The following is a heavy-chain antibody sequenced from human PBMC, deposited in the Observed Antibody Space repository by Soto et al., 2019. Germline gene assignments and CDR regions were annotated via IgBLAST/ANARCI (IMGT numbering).Heavy chain of an antibody. Sequence: QVQLVESGGGVVQPGRSLRLSCAASGFTFSSYAMHWVRQAPGKGLEWVAVISYDGSNKYYADSVKGRFTISRDNSKNTLYLQMNSLRAEDTAVYYCARVRQWLVLVNAFDIWGHGTMVTVSS. CDR1: GFTFSSYA. J-gene: IGHJ3*02. D-gene: IGHD6-19*01. V-gene: IGHV3-30-3*01. CDR2: ISYDGSNK. CDR3: ARVRQWLVLVNAFDI.